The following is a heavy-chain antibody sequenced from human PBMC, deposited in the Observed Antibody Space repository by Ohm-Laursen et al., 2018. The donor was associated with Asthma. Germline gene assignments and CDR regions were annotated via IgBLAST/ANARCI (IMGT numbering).Heavy chain of an antibody. CDR1: GFTFSSYG. J-gene: IGHJ4*02. V-gene: IGHV3-74*01. CDR2: VEPDGSST. Sequence: GSLRLSCAASGFTFSSYGMHWVRQAPGKGLVWVSRVEPDGSSTTYADSVKGRFTISRDKAKNTLYLQMNSLRAEDTAVYYCAKLFFEYNSSPLDYWGQGTLVTVSS. D-gene: IGHD6-6*01. CDR3: AKLFFEYNSSPLDY.